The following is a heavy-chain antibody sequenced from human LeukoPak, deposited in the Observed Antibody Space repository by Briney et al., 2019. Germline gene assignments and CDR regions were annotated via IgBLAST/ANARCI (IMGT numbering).Heavy chain of an antibody. J-gene: IGHJ3*02. CDR1: GGSISSSSYY. Sequence: SETLSLTCTVSGGSISSSSYYWGWIRQPPGKGLEWIGSIYYSGSTYYNPSLKSRVTISVDTSKNQFSLKLSSVTAADMAVYYCASWPGIVGATTRAFDIWGQGTMVTVSS. V-gene: IGHV4-39*01. CDR2: IYYSGST. D-gene: IGHD1-26*01. CDR3: ASWPGIVGATTRAFDI.